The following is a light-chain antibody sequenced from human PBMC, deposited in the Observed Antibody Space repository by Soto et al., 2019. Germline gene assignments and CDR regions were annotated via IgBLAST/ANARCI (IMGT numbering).Light chain of an antibody. Sequence: EIVLTHSPATLSFSPGARSTLSCRASQSVSSYLAWYQQKPGQAPRLLIYDASNRATGIPARFSGSGSGTDFTLTISRLEPEDFAVYYCQQRSTFGQGTRLEIK. CDR1: QSVSSY. CDR2: DAS. CDR3: QQRST. J-gene: IGKJ5*01. V-gene: IGKV3-11*01.